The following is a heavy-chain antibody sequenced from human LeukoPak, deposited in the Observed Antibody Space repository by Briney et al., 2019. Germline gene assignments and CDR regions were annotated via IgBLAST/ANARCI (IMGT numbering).Heavy chain of an antibody. V-gene: IGHV3-33*01. CDR2: IWYDGFNK. D-gene: IGHD7-27*01. Sequence: GRSLRLSCAASGLTFSSCVMHWVRQAPGKGLEWVAVIWYDGFNKYYADSVKGRFTISRDNSKNTLYLQMNSLRAEDTAVYYCARDLGNWGWNDFWGQGTLVTVSS. J-gene: IGHJ4*02. CDR1: GLTFSSCV. CDR3: ARDLGNWGWNDF.